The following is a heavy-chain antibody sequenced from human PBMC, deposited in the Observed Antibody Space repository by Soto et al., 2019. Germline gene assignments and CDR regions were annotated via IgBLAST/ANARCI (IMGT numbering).Heavy chain of an antibody. CDR2: ISSSSSYI. Sequence: PGGSLRLSCAASGFTFSSYSMNWVRQAPGKGLEWVSSISSSSSYIYYADSVKGRFTISRDNAKNSLYLQMNSLRAEDTAVYYCARGSNYDFWSGYYKPPLVDYWGQGTLVTVSS. CDR3: ARGSNYDFWSGYYKPPLVDY. CDR1: GFTFSSYS. D-gene: IGHD3-3*01. J-gene: IGHJ4*02. V-gene: IGHV3-21*01.